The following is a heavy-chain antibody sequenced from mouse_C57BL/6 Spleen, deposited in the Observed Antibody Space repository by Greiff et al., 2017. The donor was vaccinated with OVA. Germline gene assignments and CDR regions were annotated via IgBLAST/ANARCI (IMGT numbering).Heavy chain of an antibody. V-gene: IGHV7-3*01. D-gene: IGHD3-1*01. Sequence: EVKLVESGGGLVQPGGSLSLSCAASGFTFTDYYMSWVRQPPGKALEWLGFIRNKANGYTTEYSASVKGRFTISRDNSQSILYLQMNALRAEDSATYYCAQLGNAMDYWGQGTSVTVSS. J-gene: IGHJ4*01. CDR3: AQLGNAMDY. CDR1: GFTFTDYY. CDR2: IRNKANGYTT.